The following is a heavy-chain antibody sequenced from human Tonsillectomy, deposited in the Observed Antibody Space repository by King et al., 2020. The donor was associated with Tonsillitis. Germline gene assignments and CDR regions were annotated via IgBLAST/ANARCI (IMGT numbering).Heavy chain of an antibody. Sequence: EVQLVESGGRLVRPGGSLRLSCAASGFTFDDYGMSWVRQAPGKGLEWVATINYDGDITRYADSVKGRFTISRDNAKSSLYLQMNSLRAEDTALYYCARVWETAIVGPLDYWGQGTLVTVSS. V-gene: IGHV3-20*04. D-gene: IGHD2-21*02. J-gene: IGHJ4*02. CDR3: ARVWETAIVGPLDY. CDR2: INYDGDIT. CDR1: GFTFDDYG.